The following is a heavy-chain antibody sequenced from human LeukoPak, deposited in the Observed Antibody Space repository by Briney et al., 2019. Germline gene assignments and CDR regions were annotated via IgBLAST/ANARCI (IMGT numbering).Heavy chain of an antibody. CDR3: AKDGSKYYDFWSGYSPLVAPFDY. CDR2: ISGSGGST. V-gene: IGHV3-23*01. Sequence: GGSLRLSCAASGFTFSSYAMSWVRQAPGKGLEWVSAISGSGGSTYYADSVKGRFTISRDNSKNTLYLQMNSLRAEDTAVYYCAKDGSKYYDFWSGYSPLVAPFDYWGQGTLATVSS. D-gene: IGHD3-3*01. J-gene: IGHJ4*02. CDR1: GFTFSSYA.